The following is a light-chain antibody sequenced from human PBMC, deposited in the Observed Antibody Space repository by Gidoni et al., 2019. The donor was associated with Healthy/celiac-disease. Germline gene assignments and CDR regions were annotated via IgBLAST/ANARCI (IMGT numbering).Light chain of an antibody. J-gene: IGKJ4*01. CDR2: CAS. CDR3: HQYCSSPLT. Sequence: EIVLTQSPGTLSSSAGERATLSCRASQSVRSSYLAWYQQKPGQAPRLLIFCASSSATGIPDRFSGSGSGTDFTLTISRLEPEDFAVYYCHQYCSSPLTFGGXTKVEIK. CDR1: QSVRSSY. V-gene: IGKV3-20*01.